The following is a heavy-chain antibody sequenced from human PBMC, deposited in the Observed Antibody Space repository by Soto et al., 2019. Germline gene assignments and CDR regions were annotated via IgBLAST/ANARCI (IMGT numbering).Heavy chain of an antibody. D-gene: IGHD2-8*02. J-gene: IGHJ4*02. Sequence: GASVKVSCKASGYTFTSYAMHWVRQAPGQRLEWMGWINAGNGNTKYSQKFQGRVTITRDTSASTAYMELSTLRREDTAVYYCAREYSLAVLAPGYWGQGTLVTVSS. V-gene: IGHV1-3*01. CDR1: GYTFTSYA. CDR2: INAGNGNT. CDR3: AREYSLAVLAPGY.